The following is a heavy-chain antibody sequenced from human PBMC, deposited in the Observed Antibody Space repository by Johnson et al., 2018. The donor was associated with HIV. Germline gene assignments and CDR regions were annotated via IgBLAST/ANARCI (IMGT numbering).Heavy chain of an antibody. D-gene: IGHD3-16*01. CDR2: ISWNTGNI. Sequence: VQLVESGGGLVQPGRSLRLSCAASGFTFDDSAMHWVRQAPGKGLEWVSGISWNTGNIGYADSVKCRFTISRDNSKNTLYLQMNSLRSEDTAVYYCAKEGEDAFDIWGQGTMVTVSS. CDR1: GFTFDDSA. V-gene: IGHV3-9*01. CDR3: AKEGEDAFDI. J-gene: IGHJ3*02.